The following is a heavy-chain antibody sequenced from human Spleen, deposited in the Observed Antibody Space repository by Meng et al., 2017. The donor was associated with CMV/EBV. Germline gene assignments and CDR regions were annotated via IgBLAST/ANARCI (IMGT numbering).Heavy chain of an antibody. CDR3: ARDDSDFWSGYSELVDY. CDR2: VSWSSSIM. V-gene: IGHV3-9*01. J-gene: IGHJ4*02. D-gene: IGHD3-3*01. Sequence: SLKISCAASGFILDNYAVHWVRQAPGKGLEWVSGVSWSSSIMGYADSVKGRFTISRDNSKNTLYLQMNSLRAEDTAVYHCARDDSDFWSGYSELVDYWGQGTLVTVSS. CDR1: GFILDNYA.